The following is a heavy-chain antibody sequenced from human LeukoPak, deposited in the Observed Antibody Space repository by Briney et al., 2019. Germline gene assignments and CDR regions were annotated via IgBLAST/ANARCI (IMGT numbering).Heavy chain of an antibody. Sequence: GGSLRLSCAASGFTFSSYELYWVRQAPGKGLEWISYISSSSTVIKYADSVRGRFTISRDDARESLYLQMSSLRADDTAIYYCGASRQYVGAFDIWGQGTLVTVSS. CDR1: GFTFSSYE. J-gene: IGHJ3*02. CDR3: GASRQYVGAFDI. D-gene: IGHD3-16*01. CDR2: ISSSSTVI. V-gene: IGHV3-48*03.